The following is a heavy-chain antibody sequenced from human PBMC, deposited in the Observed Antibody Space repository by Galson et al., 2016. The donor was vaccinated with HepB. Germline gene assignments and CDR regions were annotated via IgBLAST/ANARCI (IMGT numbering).Heavy chain of an antibody. CDR3: GRDPSHKIDI. Sequence: SLRLSCAASGFIFRNHGMHWVRQAPGKGLEWVAVLWSDGINQNYVDSVKGRLTVSRDTSKNTLFLQMNSLRAEDTAGDYCGRDPSHKIDIRGQGTIVTVSS. V-gene: IGHV3-33*01. CDR2: LWSDGINQ. D-gene: IGHD2-21*01. CDR1: GFIFRNHG. J-gene: IGHJ3*02.